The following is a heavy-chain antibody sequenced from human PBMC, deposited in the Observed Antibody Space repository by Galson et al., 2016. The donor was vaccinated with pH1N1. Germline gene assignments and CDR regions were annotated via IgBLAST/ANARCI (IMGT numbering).Heavy chain of an antibody. CDR2: IYWNDDK. J-gene: IGHJ5*02. V-gene: IGHV2-5*01. CDR3: AHTLYGDYVDWFDR. D-gene: IGHD4-17*01. CDR1: GFSLSTNGVG. Sequence: PALVKPPQTLTLTCTFSGFSLSTNGVGVGWIRQPPGKALEWLALIYWNDDKRYSPSLKSKLVITKDTSKNQVVLTMTNMDPVDTATYYCAHTLYGDYVDWFDRWGEGTLVTVSS.